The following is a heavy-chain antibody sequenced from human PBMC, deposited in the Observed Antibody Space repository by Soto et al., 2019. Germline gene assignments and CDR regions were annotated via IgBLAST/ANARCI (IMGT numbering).Heavy chain of an antibody. CDR1: GYTFTGYY. J-gene: IGHJ6*02. CDR2: INPNSGGT. D-gene: IGHD2-21*02. Sequence: ASVKVSCKASGYTFTGYYMHWVRQAPGQGLEWMGWINPNSGGTNYAQKFQGWVTMTRDTSISTAYMELSRLRSVDTAVYYCARDGGNSGFSGMDVWGQGTTVTVSS. V-gene: IGHV1-2*04. CDR3: ARDGGNSGFSGMDV.